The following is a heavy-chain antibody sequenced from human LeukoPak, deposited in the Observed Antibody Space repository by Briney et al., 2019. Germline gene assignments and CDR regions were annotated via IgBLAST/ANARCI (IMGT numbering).Heavy chain of an antibody. D-gene: IGHD4-11*01. CDR3: ARAGGLHSAYYYYYYYMDV. Sequence: ASVKVSCKASGYTFTGYYMHWVRQAPGQGLEWMGWISAYNGNTNYAQKLQGRVTMTTDTSTSTAYMELRSLRSDDTAVYYCARAGGLHSAYYYYYYYMDVWGKGTTVTVSS. CDR2: ISAYNGNT. V-gene: IGHV1-18*04. J-gene: IGHJ6*03. CDR1: GYTFTGYY.